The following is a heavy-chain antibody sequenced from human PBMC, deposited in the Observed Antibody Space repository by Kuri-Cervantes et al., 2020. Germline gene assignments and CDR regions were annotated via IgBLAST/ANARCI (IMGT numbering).Heavy chain of an antibody. CDR1: GFNFEGYV. CDR2: IKSKTDGGTT. CDR3: TTDPRD. V-gene: IGHV3-15*01. Sequence: GESLKISCAASGFNFEGYVMHWVRQAPGKGLEWVGRIKSKTDGGTTDYAAPVKGRFTISRDDSKNTLYLQMNSLKTEDTAVYYCTTDPRDWGQGTLVTVSS. J-gene: IGHJ4*02.